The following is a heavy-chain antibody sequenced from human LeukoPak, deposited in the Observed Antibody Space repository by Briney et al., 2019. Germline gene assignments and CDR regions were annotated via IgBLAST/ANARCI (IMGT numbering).Heavy chain of an antibody. D-gene: IGHD3-10*01. V-gene: IGHV4-39*01. CDR3: ARNRYYYGSGNYGVPNWFDP. CDR2: IYYSGST. Sequence: SETLSLTCTVSGGSISSSSYYWGWIRQPPGKGLEWIGSIYYSGSTYYNPSLKSRVTISVDTSKNQFSLKLSSVTAADTAMYYCARNRYYYGSGNYGVPNWFDPWGQGTLVTVSS. J-gene: IGHJ5*02. CDR1: GGSISSSSYY.